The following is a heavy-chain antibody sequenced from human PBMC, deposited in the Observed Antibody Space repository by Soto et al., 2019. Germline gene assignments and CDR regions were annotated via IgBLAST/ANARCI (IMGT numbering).Heavy chain of an antibody. J-gene: IGHJ4*02. CDR2: IYHSGST. Sequence: SETLSLTCAVSGYSISSGYYWGWIRQPPGKGLEWIGSIYHSGSTYYNPSLKSRVTISVDTSKNQLSLKLSSVTAADTAVYYCAREGAFDSSSSADYWGQGTLVTVSS. V-gene: IGHV4-38-2*01. CDR1: GYSISSGYY. D-gene: IGHD6-6*01. CDR3: AREGAFDSSSSADY.